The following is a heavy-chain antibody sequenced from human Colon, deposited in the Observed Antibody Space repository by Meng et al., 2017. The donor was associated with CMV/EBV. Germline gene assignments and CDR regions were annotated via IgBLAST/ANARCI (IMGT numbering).Heavy chain of an antibody. CDR3: ARGSNSSIDP. CDR2: VSHDGKNK. CDR1: GFSFNAHP. J-gene: IGHJ5*02. Sequence: GESLKISCAASGFSFNAHPIHWVRQAPGKGLEWVAIVSHDGKNKNYAESVRGRFTISRDNSQNTVNLRMNNLRGDDTALYYCARGSNSSIDPWGQGTLVTVSS. V-gene: IGHV3-30*04. D-gene: IGHD4-11*01.